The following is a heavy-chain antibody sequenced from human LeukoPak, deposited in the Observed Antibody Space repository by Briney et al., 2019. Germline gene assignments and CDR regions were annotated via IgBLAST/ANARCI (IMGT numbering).Heavy chain of an antibody. CDR1: GYRFSTYW. V-gene: IGHV5-51*01. J-gene: IGHJ4*02. D-gene: IGHD2-8*02. CDR2: INAADSDT. CDR3: ARVPCTGGSCSRTFDY. Sequence: GESLKISCKGSGYRFSTYWIGWVRQMPGKGLGWMGLINAADSDTRYSPSFQGQVLISVDKSISTAYLQWGNLKATDTAFYYCARVPCTGGSCSRTFDYWGQGTLVTVYS.